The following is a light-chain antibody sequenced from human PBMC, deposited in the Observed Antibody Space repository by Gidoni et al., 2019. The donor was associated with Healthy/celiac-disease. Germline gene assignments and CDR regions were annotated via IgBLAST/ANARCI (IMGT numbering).Light chain of an antibody. CDR3: QQSYSTPFT. CDR2: AAS. J-gene: IGKJ3*01. CDR1: QSISSY. Sequence: DIQMTQSPSSLSASVGDRVTITCRASQSISSYLNWYQQKPVKAPKLLIYAASSLQSGVPSRFRGSVSGTDFTLTISSLQPEDFATYYCQQSYSTPFTFGPGTKVDIK. V-gene: IGKV1-39*01.